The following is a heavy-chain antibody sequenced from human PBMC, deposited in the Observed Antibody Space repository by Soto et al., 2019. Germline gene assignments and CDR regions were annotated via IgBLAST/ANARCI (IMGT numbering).Heavy chain of an antibody. Sequence: QVQLVESGGGVVQPGRSLRLSCAASGFTFSSYGMHWVRQAPGKGLEWVAVISYDGSNKYYADSVKGRFTISRDNSKNTLYLQMNSLRAEDTAVYYCAKDQGTAYYYYGMDVWGQGTTVTVSS. CDR1: GFTFSSYG. CDR2: ISYDGSNK. D-gene: IGHD3-10*01. J-gene: IGHJ6*02. CDR3: AKDQGTAYYYYGMDV. V-gene: IGHV3-30*18.